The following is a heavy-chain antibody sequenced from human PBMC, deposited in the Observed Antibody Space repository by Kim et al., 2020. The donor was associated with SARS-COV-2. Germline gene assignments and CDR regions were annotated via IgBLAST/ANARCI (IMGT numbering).Heavy chain of an antibody. CDR1: GFTFSSYW. J-gene: IGHJ5*02. V-gene: IGHV3-7*01. CDR3: ASLPRVRGVFRFDP. Sequence: GGSLRLSCAASGFTFSSYWMSWVRQAPGKGLEWVANIKQDGSENYYVDSVKGRFTISRDNAKNSLYLQMNSLRAEDTAGYYCASLPRVRGVFRFDPWGQGTLVTVS. CDR2: IKQDGSEN. D-gene: IGHD3-10*01.